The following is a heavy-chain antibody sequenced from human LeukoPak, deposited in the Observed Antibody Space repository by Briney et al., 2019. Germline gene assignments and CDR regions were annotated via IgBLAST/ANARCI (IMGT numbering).Heavy chain of an antibody. CDR1: GFTFSSYW. D-gene: IGHD3-22*01. CDR2: IYSDAT. V-gene: IGHV3-74*01. CDR3: ARESYDSSGYYYGGGFDY. Sequence: GGSLRLSCAASGFTFSSYWIHWVRQAPGKGLVWVSRIYSDATYYADSVKGRFTISRDNAKNTLYLQMNSLRAEDTAVYHCARESYDSSGYYYGGGFDYWGQGTLVTVSS. J-gene: IGHJ4*02.